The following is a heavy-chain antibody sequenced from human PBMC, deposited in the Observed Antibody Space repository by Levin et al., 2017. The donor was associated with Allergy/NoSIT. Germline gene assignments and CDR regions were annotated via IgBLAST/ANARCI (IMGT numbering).Heavy chain of an antibody. V-gene: IGHV1-2*02. Sequence: GASVKVSCKASGYTFTDNFLNWVRQAPGQGLEWMGWINPKNGATDFAREFQGRVTMTRDTSISTAYMELSRLRSDDTAVYYCAAIAVAEYYYGMDIWGQGTTVTVSS. D-gene: IGHD6-19*01. CDR1: GYTFTDNF. J-gene: IGHJ6*02. CDR2: INPKNGAT. CDR3: AAIAVAEYYYGMDI.